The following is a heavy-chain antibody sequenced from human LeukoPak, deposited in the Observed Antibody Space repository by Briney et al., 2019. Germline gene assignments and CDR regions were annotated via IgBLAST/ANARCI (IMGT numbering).Heavy chain of an antibody. D-gene: IGHD3-16*01. Sequence: SETLSLTCTVSGGSISSGSYYWSWIRQPPGKGLEWIGSIFYGGSTYYNPSLKSRGTMSIDTTENQLSLKLTSVTAADTAVYYCARKGKLGDAFDIWGQGTMVTVSS. CDR3: ARKGKLGDAFDI. J-gene: IGHJ3*02. CDR1: GGSISSGSYY. CDR2: IFYGGST. V-gene: IGHV4-39*07.